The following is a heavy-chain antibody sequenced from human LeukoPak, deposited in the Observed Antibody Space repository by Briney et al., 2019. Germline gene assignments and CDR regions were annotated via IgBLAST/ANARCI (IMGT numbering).Heavy chain of an antibody. CDR2: IKQDGSEK. CDR1: GFTFSTYG. D-gene: IGHD3-22*01. V-gene: IGHV3-7*01. CDR3: ARDRGERYYDSSGYSVDY. Sequence: GGSLRLSCVASGFTFSTYGMHWVRQAPGKGLEWVANIKQDGSEKYYVDSVKGRFTISRDNAKNSLYLQMNSLRAEDTAVYYCARDRGERYYDSSGYSVDYWGQGTLVTVSS. J-gene: IGHJ4*02.